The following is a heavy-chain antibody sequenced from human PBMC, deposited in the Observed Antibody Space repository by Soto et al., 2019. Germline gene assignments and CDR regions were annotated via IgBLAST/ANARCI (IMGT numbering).Heavy chain of an antibody. CDR3: ARAGVTDIPVAGNAENSQP. J-gene: IGHJ1*01. CDR1: GGSISTYS. V-gene: IGHV4-59*01. CDR2: IYYSGST. D-gene: IGHD2-21*02. Sequence: SETLSLTCTVSGGSISTYSWNWIRQAPGKGLEWIGYIYYSGSTNYNPSLKSRVTISIDTSMNQFSLKLSSVTAADTAVYYCARAGVTDIPVAGNAENSQPGGRGTRDTV.